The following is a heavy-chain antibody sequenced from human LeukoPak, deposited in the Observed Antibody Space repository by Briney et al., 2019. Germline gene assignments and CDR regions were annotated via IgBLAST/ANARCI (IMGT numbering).Heavy chain of an antibody. V-gene: IGHV3-48*01. CDR1: GLTLSTHS. J-gene: IGHJ6*02. Sequence: GGSLRLSCTVSGLTLSTHSMNWVRQAPGKGLEWLSFLRHDSSDIYYADSVKGRFTISRDNSKNTLYLQMNSLRAEDTAVYYCAKDRFVSWQLVIYYGMDVWGQGTTVTVSS. D-gene: IGHD6-13*01. CDR2: LRHDSSDI. CDR3: AKDRFVSWQLVIYYGMDV.